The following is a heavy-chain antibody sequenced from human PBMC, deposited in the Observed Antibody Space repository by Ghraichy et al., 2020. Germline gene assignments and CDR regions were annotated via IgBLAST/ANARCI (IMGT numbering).Heavy chain of an antibody. CDR1: GFTFSDHY. V-gene: IGHV3-72*01. D-gene: IGHD2-2*01. CDR3: ARSKGGVVAPPRSYYYYAMDV. Sequence: GGYLRLSCAASGFTFSDHYMDWVRQAPGKGLEWVGRTRNKANSYTIEYAASVKGRFTISRDDSKSSLYLQMNSLKTEDTAVYYCARSKGGVVAPPRSYYYYAMDVWGQGTTVTVSS. CDR2: TRNKANSYTI. J-gene: IGHJ6*02.